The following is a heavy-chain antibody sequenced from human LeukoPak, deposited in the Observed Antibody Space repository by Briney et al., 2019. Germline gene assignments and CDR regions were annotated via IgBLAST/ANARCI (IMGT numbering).Heavy chain of an antibody. V-gene: IGHV5-51*01. CDR3: ARHVHGGYYDGMDV. CDR2: IYLDDSDT. D-gene: IGHD3-10*01. CDR1: DYSFTNYW. J-gene: IGHJ6*02. Sequence: GESLKISFKGSDYSFTNYWIGWVRLMPGKGLEWMGVIYLDDSDTRYSPSFRGHVTISADKSISTAYLQWSSLKASDTAMYYCARHVHGGYYDGMDVWGQGTPVTVSS.